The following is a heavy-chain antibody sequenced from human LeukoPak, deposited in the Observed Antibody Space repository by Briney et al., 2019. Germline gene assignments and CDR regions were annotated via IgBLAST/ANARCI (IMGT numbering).Heavy chain of an antibody. CDR2: IWYDGSNK. J-gene: IGHJ6*02. V-gene: IGHV3-33*01. Sequence: GGSLRLSCAASGFTFSSYGMHWVRQAPGKGLEWVAVIWYDGSNKYYADSVKGRFTISRDNSKNTLYLQMNSLRAEDTAVYYCARDGGPYGSGSYYYGMDVWGQGTTVTVSS. D-gene: IGHD3-10*01. CDR3: ARDGGPYGSGSYYYGMDV. CDR1: GFTFSSYG.